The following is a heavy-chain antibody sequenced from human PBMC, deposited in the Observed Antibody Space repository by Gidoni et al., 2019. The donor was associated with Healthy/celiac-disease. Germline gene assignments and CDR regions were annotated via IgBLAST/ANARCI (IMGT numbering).Heavy chain of an antibody. D-gene: IGHD3-3*01. V-gene: IGHV1-69*02. CDR3: ASGGYDFWSGYYSY. CDR1: GGTFSSYT. J-gene: IGHJ4*02. Sequence: QVQLVQSGAEVKKPGSSVKVSCKASGGTFSSYTISWVRQAPGQGLEWMGRIIPILGIANYAQKFQGRVTITANKSTSTAYIELSSLRSEDTAVYYCASGGYDFWSGYYSYWGQGTLVTVSS. CDR2: IIPILGIA.